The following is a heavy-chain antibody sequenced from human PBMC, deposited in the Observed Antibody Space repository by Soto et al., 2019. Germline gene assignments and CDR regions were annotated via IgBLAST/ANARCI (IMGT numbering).Heavy chain of an antibody. CDR2: INPSGGST. D-gene: IGHD6-19*01. J-gene: IGHJ4*02. Sequence: QVQLVQSGAEVKKPGASVKVSCKASGHTFTSYYMHWVRQAPGQGLEWMGIINPSGGSTSYTQKFQGRVTMTRDTSTRTVFMELSTLRSEDTAVYYCARSRSSGPGYDYWGQGTLVTVSS. CDR1: GHTFTSYY. V-gene: IGHV1-46*01. CDR3: ARSRSSGPGYDY.